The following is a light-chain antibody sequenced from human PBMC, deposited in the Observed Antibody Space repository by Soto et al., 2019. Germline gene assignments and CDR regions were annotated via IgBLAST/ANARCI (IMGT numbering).Light chain of an antibody. CDR3: QQRSNWS. J-gene: IGKJ5*01. Sequence: EIVLTQSPATLYLSPGERATLSCRASQSVSSYLAWYQQKPGQAPRLLIYDASNRATGIPARFSGSGSGTDFTLTISSLEREDVAVYYCQQRSNWSFGQGTRLEIK. CDR2: DAS. CDR1: QSVSSY. V-gene: IGKV3-11*01.